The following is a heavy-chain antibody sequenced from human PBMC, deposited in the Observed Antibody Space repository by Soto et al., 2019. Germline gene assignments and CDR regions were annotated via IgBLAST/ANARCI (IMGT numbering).Heavy chain of an antibody. V-gene: IGHV4-30-2*01. CDR3: ARVPDV. Sequence: SETLSLTCAVSGGSISSGGYSWSWIRQPPGKGLEWIGYIYHNGSPYYNPSLKSRVTISVDRSKNQFSLKLSSVTAADTAVYYCARVPDVLGQGTTVTVSS. CDR2: IYHNGSP. J-gene: IGHJ6*02. CDR1: GGSISSGGYS.